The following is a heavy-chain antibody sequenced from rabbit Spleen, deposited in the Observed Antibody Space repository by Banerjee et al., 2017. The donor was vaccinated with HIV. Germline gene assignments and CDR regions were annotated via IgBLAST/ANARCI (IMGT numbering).Heavy chain of an antibody. CDR1: GLDFSSSYW. CDR2: IGTGSGST. V-gene: IGHV1S45*01. J-gene: IGHJ6*01. D-gene: IGHD2-1*01. CDR3: ARFFDDYDL. Sequence: QQQLVESGGGLVKPGASLTLTCKASGLDFSSSYWICWVRQAPGKGLEWIGCIGTGSGSTYYASWAKGRFTISKTSSTTVTLQMTSLTVTDTATYFCARFFDDYDLWGQGTLVTVS.